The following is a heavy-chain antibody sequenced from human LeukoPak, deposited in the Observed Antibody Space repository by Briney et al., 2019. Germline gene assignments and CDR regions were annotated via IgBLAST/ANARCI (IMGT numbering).Heavy chain of an antibody. CDR2: IYYSGST. CDR1: GGSISSSSYY. J-gene: IGHJ4*02. V-gene: IGHV4-39*07. Sequence: SETLSLTCTVSGGSISSSSYYWGWIRQPPGKGLEWIGSIYYSGSTHYNPSLKSRVTISVDTSKNQFSLKLSSVTAADTAVYYCARTKPSGAVAGTYWGQGTLVTVSS. CDR3: ARTKPSGAVAGTY. D-gene: IGHD6-19*01.